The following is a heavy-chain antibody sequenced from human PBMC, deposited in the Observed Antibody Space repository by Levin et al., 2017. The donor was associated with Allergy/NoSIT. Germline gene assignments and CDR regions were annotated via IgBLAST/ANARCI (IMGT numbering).Heavy chain of an antibody. J-gene: IGHJ3*02. CDR3: AREGGYYDLLTGSYAFDI. D-gene: IGHD3-9*01. CDR2: IYYSGST. Sequence: SETLSLTCTVSGGSVSSYYWSWIRQPPGKGLEWIGYIYYSGSTNYNPSLKSRVTISVDTSKNQFSLKLSSVTAADTAVYYCAREGGYYDLLTGSYAFDIWGQGTMVTVSS. V-gene: IGHV4-59*02. CDR1: GGSVSSYY.